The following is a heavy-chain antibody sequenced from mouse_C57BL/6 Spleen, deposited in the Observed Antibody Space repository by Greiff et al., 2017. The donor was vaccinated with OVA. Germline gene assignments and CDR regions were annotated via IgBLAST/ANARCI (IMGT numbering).Heavy chain of an antibody. D-gene: IGHD1-1*01. CDR2: IYPGDGDT. V-gene: IGHV1-80*01. CDR3: ARCTVVATNWYFDV. J-gene: IGHJ1*03. CDR1: GYAFSSYW. Sequence: QVQLKQSGAELVKPGASVKISCKASGYAFSSYWMNWVKQRPGKGLEWIGQIYPGDGDTNYNGKFKGKATLTADKSSSTAYMQLSSLTSEDSAVYFCARCTVVATNWYFDVWGTGTTVTVSS.